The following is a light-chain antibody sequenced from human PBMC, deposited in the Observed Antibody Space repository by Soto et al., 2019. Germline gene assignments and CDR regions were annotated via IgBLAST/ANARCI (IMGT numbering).Light chain of an antibody. CDR1: SSDIGGYSY. Sequence: QSVLTQPASVSGSPGQSITISCTGTSSDIGGYSYVSWYQQHPGKAPKLMIYDVSNRPSGVSNRFSGSKSGNTASLTISGLQAEDEADYYRSSYTSSSTLVFGTGTKVTVL. CDR3: SSYTSSSTLV. V-gene: IGLV2-14*01. CDR2: DVS. J-gene: IGLJ1*01.